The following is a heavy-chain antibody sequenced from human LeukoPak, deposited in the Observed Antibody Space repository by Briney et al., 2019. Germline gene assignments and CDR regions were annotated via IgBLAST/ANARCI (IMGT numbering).Heavy chain of an antibody. V-gene: IGHV4-4*07. CDR2: IYSSGST. Sequence: SETLSLTCTVSGGSIRNYFCSWIRQPAGRGLEWIGRIYSSGSTNYNPSLKSRVTMSVDTSKNQFSLKLNSVTAADTAVYYCARLYPGYSGYDYFPDYWGQGTLVTVAS. CDR1: GGSIRNYF. CDR3: ARLYPGYSGYDYFPDY. J-gene: IGHJ4*02. D-gene: IGHD5-12*01.